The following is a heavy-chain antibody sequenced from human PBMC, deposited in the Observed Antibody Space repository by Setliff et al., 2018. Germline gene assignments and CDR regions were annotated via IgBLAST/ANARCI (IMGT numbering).Heavy chain of an antibody. CDR3: ARDGSYYYFDY. CDR1: GGSISTHR. D-gene: IGHD1-26*01. V-gene: IGHV4-59*11. J-gene: IGHJ4*02. Sequence: PSETLSLTCSVSGGSISTHRWSWIRQPPGKGLEWIGSINYSGTTHYNPSLKGRGTMSVDTSKNQFSLRLSSVTAADTAVYYCARDGSYYYFDYWGQGTPVTVSS. CDR2: INYSGTT.